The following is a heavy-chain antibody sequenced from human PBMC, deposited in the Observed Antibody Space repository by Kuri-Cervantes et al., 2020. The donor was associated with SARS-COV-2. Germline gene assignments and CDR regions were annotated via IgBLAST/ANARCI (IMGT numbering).Heavy chain of an antibody. CDR3: TRMSSGGSPDY. Sequence: GESLKISCAASGFTFSSYSMNWVRQAPGRGLEWVSYISSSGSTIYYADSVKGRFTISRDNAKNSLYLQMSSLRVEDTAVYYCTRMSSGGSPDYWGQGTLVTVSS. CDR2: ISSSGSTI. CDR1: GFTFSSYS. D-gene: IGHD2-15*01. V-gene: IGHV3-48*04. J-gene: IGHJ4*02.